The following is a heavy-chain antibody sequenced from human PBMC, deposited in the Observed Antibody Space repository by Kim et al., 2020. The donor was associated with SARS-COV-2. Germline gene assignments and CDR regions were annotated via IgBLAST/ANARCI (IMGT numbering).Heavy chain of an antibody. V-gene: IGHV3-15*01. D-gene: IGHD3-22*01. CDR3: TTDSFDSSGYYYSYFDY. CDR1: GFTFSNAW. J-gene: IGHJ4*02. Sequence: GGSLRLSCAASGFTFSNAWMSWVRQAPGKGLEWVGRIKSKTDGGTTDYAAPVKGRFTISRDDSKNTLYLQMNSLKTEDTAVYYCTTDSFDSSGYYYSYFDYWGQGTLVTVSS. CDR2: IKSKTDGGTT.